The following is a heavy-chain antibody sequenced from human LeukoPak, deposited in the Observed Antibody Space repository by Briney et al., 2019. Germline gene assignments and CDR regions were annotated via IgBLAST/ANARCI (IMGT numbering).Heavy chain of an antibody. CDR2: INHSGST. CDR1: GGSFSGYY. J-gene: IGHJ6*04. V-gene: IGHV4-34*01. CDR3: ARGRGVNYGMDV. Sequence: SETLSHTCAVYGGSFSGYYWSWIRQPPGKGLEWIGEINHSGSTNYNPSLKSRVTISVDTSKNQFSLKLSSVTAADTAVYYCARGRGVNYGMDVWGKGTTVTVSS. D-gene: IGHD3-10*01.